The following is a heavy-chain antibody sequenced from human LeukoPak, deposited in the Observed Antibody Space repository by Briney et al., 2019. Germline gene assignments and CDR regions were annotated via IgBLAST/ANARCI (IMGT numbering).Heavy chain of an antibody. CDR3: ARSYCPSLRIQLWLFDP. CDR2: INHSGST. Sequence: PSETLSLTCAVYGGSFSGYYWSWIRQPPGKGLEWIGEINHSGSTNYNPSLKSRVTISVDTSKNQFSLKLSSVTAADTAVYYCARSYCPSLRIQLWLFDPWGQGTLVTVSS. V-gene: IGHV4-34*01. D-gene: IGHD5-18*01. J-gene: IGHJ5*02. CDR1: GGSFSGYY.